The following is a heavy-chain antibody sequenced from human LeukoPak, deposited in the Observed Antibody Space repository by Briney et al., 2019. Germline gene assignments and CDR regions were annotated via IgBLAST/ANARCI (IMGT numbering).Heavy chain of an antibody. Sequence: SETPSLTCTVSGGSISSGSYYWSWIRQPAGKGLEWIGRIYTSGSTNYNPSLKSRVTISLDTSKNQFSLKLSSVTAADTAVYYCARDYYDFWRQLDYWGQGTLVTVSS. CDR3: ARDYYDFWRQLDY. CDR2: IYTSGST. V-gene: IGHV4-61*02. D-gene: IGHD3-3*01. CDR1: GGSISSGSYY. J-gene: IGHJ4*02.